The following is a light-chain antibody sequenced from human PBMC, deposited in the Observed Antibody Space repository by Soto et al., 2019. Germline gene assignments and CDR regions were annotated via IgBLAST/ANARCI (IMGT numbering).Light chain of an antibody. J-gene: IGKJ2*01. V-gene: IGKV3-20*01. CDR1: QSVSSNY. CDR3: QQYGNSPYT. CDR2: GAS. Sequence: EIVLTQSPGTLSLSPGERATLSCRASQSVSSNYLAWYQQKPGQAPRLLLYGASSRATGIPDRFSGSVSGTDFTLTISRLEPEDFVVYYCQQYGNSPYTFGQGTKLEIK.